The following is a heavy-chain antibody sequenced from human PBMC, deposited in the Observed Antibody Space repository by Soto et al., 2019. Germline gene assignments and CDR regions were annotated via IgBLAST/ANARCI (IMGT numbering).Heavy chain of an antibody. V-gene: IGHV3-53*01. CDR2: VSDVERA. CDR1: GVSVSSNY. CDR3: ARPHSAAVARAAES. D-gene: IGHD1-26*01. J-gene: IGHJ5*02. Sequence: EVLLVESGGRLIQPGGSLRLPCVVSGVSVSSNYINCVRQAPGKGLEWVTVVSDVERANYADSVKGLFTVSREISNMTVFLEMNSLRAEETAVYYCARPHSAAVARAAESWGQAALVIGSS.